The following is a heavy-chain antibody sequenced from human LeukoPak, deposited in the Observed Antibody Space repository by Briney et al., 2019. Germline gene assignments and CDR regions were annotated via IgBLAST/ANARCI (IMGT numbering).Heavy chain of an antibody. CDR2: ISGSGGST. CDR1: GFTFSSYP. Sequence: GASLRLSCAASGFTFSSYPMSWVREAPGKGLEWVSAISGSGGSTYYADSVKGRFTISRDNSKNTLYLQMNRLRAEDTAVYYCAKDRGSKSYWGQGTLVTVSS. V-gene: IGHV3-23*01. D-gene: IGHD3-10*01. J-gene: IGHJ4*02. CDR3: AKDRGSKSY.